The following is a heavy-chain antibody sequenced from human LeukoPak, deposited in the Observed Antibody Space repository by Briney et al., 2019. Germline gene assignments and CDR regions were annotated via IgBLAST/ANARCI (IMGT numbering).Heavy chain of an antibody. V-gene: IGHV1-69*01. CDR1: GGTFSSYT. Sequence: SVKVSCKASGGTFSSYTINWVRQAPGQGLEWMGGIIPIFGTPKYAQKFQGRVTITADESTSTAYMELSSLRSEDTAVYYCASLGATGYYYYYYYMDVWGKGTTVTVSS. CDR3: ASLGATGYYYYYYYMDV. D-gene: IGHD1-26*01. CDR2: IIPIFGTP. J-gene: IGHJ6*03.